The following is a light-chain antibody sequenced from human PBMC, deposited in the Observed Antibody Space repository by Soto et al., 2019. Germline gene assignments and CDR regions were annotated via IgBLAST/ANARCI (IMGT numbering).Light chain of an antibody. CDR3: QQYNISPLT. Sequence: EIVLTQSPATLSLSPGERATLSCRASQSISNYLHWYQQKPGQAPRLLIYGASNRATGIPDRFSGSGSGTDFSLTISRLEVEDFAVYYCQQYNISPLTFGGGTKVEI. CDR2: GAS. CDR1: QSISNY. V-gene: IGKV3-20*01. J-gene: IGKJ4*01.